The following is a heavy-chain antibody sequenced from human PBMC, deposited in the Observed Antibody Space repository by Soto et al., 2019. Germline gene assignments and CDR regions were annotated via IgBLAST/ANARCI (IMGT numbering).Heavy chain of an antibody. CDR3: AKELVEMKAYFFDY. J-gene: IGHJ4*02. CDR2: ISDSGGST. D-gene: IGHD6-6*01. V-gene: IGHV3-23*01. Sequence: GSLRLSCAASVFTFSSYAMSWVRQAPGKGLEWVSAISDSGGSTYYTDSVKGRFTISRDTSKNTLYLLMNSLRAADTAVYYCAKELVEMKAYFFDYWGQGTLVTVSS. CDR1: VFTFSSYA.